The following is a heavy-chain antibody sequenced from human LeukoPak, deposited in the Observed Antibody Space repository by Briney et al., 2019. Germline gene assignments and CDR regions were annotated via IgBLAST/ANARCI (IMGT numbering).Heavy chain of an antibody. D-gene: IGHD6-13*01. CDR3: ASDPSRSSSYYYYYMDV. V-gene: IGHV4-39*01. CDR2: IYYSGST. Sequence: PSETLSLTCAVSGGSISSNSYYWGWIRQPPGKGLEWIGSIYYSGSTYYNPSLKSRVTISADTSKNQFSLKLSSVTAADTAVYYCASDPSRSSSYYYYYMDVWGKGTTVTVSS. CDR1: GGSISSNSYY. J-gene: IGHJ6*03.